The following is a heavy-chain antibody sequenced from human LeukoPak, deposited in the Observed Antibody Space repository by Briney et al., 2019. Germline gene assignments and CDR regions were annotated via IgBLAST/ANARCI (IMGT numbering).Heavy chain of an antibody. J-gene: IGHJ6*03. V-gene: IGHV2-70*11. Sequence: SGPSLVKPTQPLTPTSTFSGFSVSTSGICGSCIREPPGKALEWLARIDWDDDKYYSTSLKTRLTISKDTSKNQVVLTMTNMDPVDTAAYYCARTTMVRGVISPLMDVWGKGTTVTVSS. CDR3: ARTTMVRGVISPLMDV. CDR2: IDWDDDK. CDR1: GFSVSTSGIC. D-gene: IGHD3-10*01.